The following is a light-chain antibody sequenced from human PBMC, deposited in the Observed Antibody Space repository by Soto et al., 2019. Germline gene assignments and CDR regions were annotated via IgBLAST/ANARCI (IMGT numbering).Light chain of an antibody. V-gene: IGLV2-14*01. J-gene: IGLJ1*01. Sequence: QSVLTQPASVSGSPGQSSTSSCTGTSSDVGGYNYVSWYQQHPGKAPKLMIYEVSNRPSGVSNRFSGSKSGNTASLTISGLQAEDEADYYCSSYTSSSIDYVFGTGTKLTVL. CDR1: SSDVGGYNY. CDR2: EVS. CDR3: SSYTSSSIDYV.